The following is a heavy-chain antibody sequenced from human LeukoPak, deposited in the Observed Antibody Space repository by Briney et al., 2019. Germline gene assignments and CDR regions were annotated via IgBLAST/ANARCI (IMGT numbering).Heavy chain of an antibody. V-gene: IGHV3-9*03. D-gene: IGHD4-17*01. CDR1: GFTFDDYA. J-gene: IGHJ4*02. CDR3: AKDKAAYGDYVPYYFDY. CDR2: ISWNSGSI. Sequence: GRSLRLSCAASGFTFDDYAMHWVRQAPGKGLEWVSGISWNSGSIVYADSVKGRFTISRDNAKNSLYLQMNSLRAEDMALYYCAKDKAAYGDYVPYYFDYWGQGTLVTVSS.